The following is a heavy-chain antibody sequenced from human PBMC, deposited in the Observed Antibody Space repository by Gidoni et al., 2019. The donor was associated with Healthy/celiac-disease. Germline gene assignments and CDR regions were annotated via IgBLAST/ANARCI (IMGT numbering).Heavy chain of an antibody. CDR3: ARDWTFYYYGSGSYYDYYYGMDV. Sequence: QVQLVQSGAAVKKPGASVNVSCKASGYTFTSYGIRWVRQAPGQGLEWMGWISAYNGNTNYAQKLQGRVTMTTDTSTSTAYMELRSLRSDDTAVYYCARDWTFYYYGSGSYYDYYYGMDVWGQGTTVTVSS. D-gene: IGHD3-10*01. V-gene: IGHV1-18*04. J-gene: IGHJ6*02. CDR1: GYTFTSYG. CDR2: ISAYNGNT.